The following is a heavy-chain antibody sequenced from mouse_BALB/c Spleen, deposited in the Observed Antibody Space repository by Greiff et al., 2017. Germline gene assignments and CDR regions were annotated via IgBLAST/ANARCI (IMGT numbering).Heavy chain of an antibody. CDR2: ISSGGSYT. V-gene: IGHV5-6*01. D-gene: IGHD2-2*01. CDR1: GFTFSSYG. CDR3: ARQDYGFYYFDY. Sequence: EVKVVESGGDLVKPGGSLKLSCAASGFTFSSYGMSWVRQTPDKRLEWVATISSGGSYTYYPDSVKGRFTISRDNAKNTLYLQMSSLKSEDTAMYYCARQDYGFYYFDYWGQGTTLTVSS. J-gene: IGHJ2*01.